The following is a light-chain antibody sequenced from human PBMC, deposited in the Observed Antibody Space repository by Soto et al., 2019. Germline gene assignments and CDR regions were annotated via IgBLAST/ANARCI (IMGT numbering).Light chain of an antibody. J-gene: IGKJ1*01. CDR3: QQYYHWPWT. V-gene: IGKV3-15*01. Sequence: ERVMTQSPATLSVSPGERVTLSCRASQTVGTNLAWYHQKPGQVPRLLIYGATVRATGIPARYSGSGSGTEFTLTISSLQSEDFAVYYCQQYYHWPWTFGQGTNVEVK. CDR2: GAT. CDR1: QTVGTN.